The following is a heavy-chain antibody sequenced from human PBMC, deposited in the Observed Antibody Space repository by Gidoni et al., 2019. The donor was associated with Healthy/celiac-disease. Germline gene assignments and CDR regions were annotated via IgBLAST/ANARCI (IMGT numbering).Heavy chain of an antibody. CDR1: GGSISSYY. CDR3: ARDPGGKEGGYHDY. V-gene: IGHV4-59*01. CDR2: IYYSGST. Sequence: QVQLQESGPGLVKPSETLSLTCTVSGGSISSYYWSWIRQPPGKGLEWIGYIYYSGSTNYNPSLKSRVTISVDTSKNQFSLKLSSVTAADTAVYYCARDPGGKEGGYHDYWGQGTLVTVSS. D-gene: IGHD5-12*01. J-gene: IGHJ4*02.